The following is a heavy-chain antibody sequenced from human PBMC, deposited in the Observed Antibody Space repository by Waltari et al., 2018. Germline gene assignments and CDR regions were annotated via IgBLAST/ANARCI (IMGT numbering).Heavy chain of an antibody. Sequence: QITLKESGPTLVKPTQTLTLTCTFSGFSLSTSGVGVGWIRQPPGKALEWLALIYWNDDKRYSPTLKSRLTITKDTSKNQVVLTMTNMDPVDTATYYCAHDYLTGAMGDGMDVWGQGTTVTVSS. CDR3: AHDYLTGAMGDGMDV. V-gene: IGHV2-5*01. J-gene: IGHJ6*02. CDR2: IYWNDDK. D-gene: IGHD2-21*01. CDR1: GFSLSTSGVG.